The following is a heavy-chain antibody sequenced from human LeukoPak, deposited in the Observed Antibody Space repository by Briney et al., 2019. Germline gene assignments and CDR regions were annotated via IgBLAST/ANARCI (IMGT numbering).Heavy chain of an antibody. V-gene: IGHV4-59*01. Sequence: SETLSLTCTVSGGSISSYYWSWIRQPPGKGLEWIGYIYYSGSTNYNPSLKSRVTISVDTSKNQFSLKLSSVTAADTAVYYCARDITGYSNGWYYFDYWGQGTLVTVSS. D-gene: IGHD6-19*01. CDR1: GGSISSYY. CDR2: IYYSGST. CDR3: ARDITGYSNGWYYFDY. J-gene: IGHJ4*02.